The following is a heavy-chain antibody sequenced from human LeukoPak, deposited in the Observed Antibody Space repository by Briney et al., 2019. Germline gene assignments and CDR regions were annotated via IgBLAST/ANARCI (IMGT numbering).Heavy chain of an antibody. V-gene: IGHV3-66*01. J-gene: IGHJ4*02. Sequence: PGGSLRLSCAVSGFTFSFYSMNWVRQAPGKGLEWVSLIYSGGSTYYADSVKGRFTISRDNSKNTLYLQMNSLRAEDTAVYYCARNLNPEQLVLNYWGQGTLVTVSS. CDR2: IYSGGST. CDR3: ARNLNPEQLVLNY. CDR1: GFTFSFYS. D-gene: IGHD6-13*01.